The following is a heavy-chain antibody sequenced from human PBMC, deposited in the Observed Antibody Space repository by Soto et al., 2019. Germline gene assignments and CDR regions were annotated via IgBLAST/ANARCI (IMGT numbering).Heavy chain of an antibody. V-gene: IGHV3-15*07. CDR2: IRSSAECGTT. D-gene: IGHD3-10*01. CDR1: GFVFKNAR. Sequence: EVQMVESGGGLVKPGGSLRLSCAASGFVFKNARMSWARQAPGRGLEWVGHIRSSAECGTTDYAAPVKGRFTISRDDSQNTLYLQMNSLKTEDTAVYFCYHYGSGSYSTDYWGQGTLVTVSS. CDR3: YHYGSGSYSTDY. J-gene: IGHJ4*02.